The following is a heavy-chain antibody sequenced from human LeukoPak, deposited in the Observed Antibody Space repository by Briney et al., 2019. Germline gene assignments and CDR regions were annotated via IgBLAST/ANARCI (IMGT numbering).Heavy chain of an antibody. V-gene: IGHV1-24*01. J-gene: IGHJ3*02. D-gene: IGHD3-10*01. CDR3: ATDGISGRNAFDI. CDR2: FDPEDGET. CDR1: GYTLTELS. Sequence: ASVKVSCKVSGYTLTELSMHWVRQAPGKGLEWMGGFDPEDGETIYAQKFQGRVTMTEGTSTDTAYMELSSLRSEDTTVYYCATDGISGRNAFDIWGQGTMVTVSS.